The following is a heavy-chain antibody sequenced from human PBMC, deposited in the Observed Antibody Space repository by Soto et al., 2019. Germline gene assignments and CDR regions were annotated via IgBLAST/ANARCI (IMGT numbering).Heavy chain of an antibody. CDR2: IYYSGST. D-gene: IGHD1-26*01. Sequence: SSETLSLTCTVSGGSISSSSYYWGWIRQPPGKGLEWIGSIYYSGSTYYNPSLKSRVTISVDTSKNQFSLKLSSVTAADTAVYYCAREGIEWELLGYYYYYGMDVWGQGTTVTVSS. J-gene: IGHJ6*02. CDR3: AREGIEWELLGYYYYYGMDV. V-gene: IGHV4-39*02. CDR1: GGSISSSSYY.